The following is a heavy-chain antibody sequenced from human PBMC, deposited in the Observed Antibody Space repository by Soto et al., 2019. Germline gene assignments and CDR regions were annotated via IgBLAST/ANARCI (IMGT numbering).Heavy chain of an antibody. J-gene: IGHJ6*02. CDR1: GFTFSSYA. D-gene: IGHD6-13*01. CDR3: AKGGAAAGQYYYYYSGMDV. CDR2: ISGSGGST. V-gene: IGHV3-23*01. Sequence: GGSLRLSCAASGFTFSSYAMSWVRQAPGKGLEWVSAISGSGGSTYYADSVKGRFTISRDNSKNTLYLQMNSLRAEDTAVYYCAKGGAAAGQYYYYYSGMDVWGQGTTVTVSS.